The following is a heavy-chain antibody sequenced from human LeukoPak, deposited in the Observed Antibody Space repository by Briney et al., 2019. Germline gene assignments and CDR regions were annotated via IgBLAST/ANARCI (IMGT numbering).Heavy chain of an antibody. Sequence: ASVKVSCKASGYTFTGYYMHWVRQAPGQGLEWMGWINPNSGGTNYAQKFQGRVTMTRDSATTTGYMELRSLRSDDTAIYYCARGDGASYRTGSYDYWGQGTLVTVSS. CDR2: INPNSGGT. J-gene: IGHJ4*02. CDR3: ARGDGASYRTGSYDY. D-gene: IGHD1-26*01. V-gene: IGHV1-2*02. CDR1: GYTFTGYY.